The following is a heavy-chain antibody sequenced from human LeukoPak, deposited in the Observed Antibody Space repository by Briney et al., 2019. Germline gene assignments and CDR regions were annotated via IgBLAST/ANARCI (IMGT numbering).Heavy chain of an antibody. CDR1: GGSINSGASC. D-gene: IGHD3-10*01. V-gene: IGHV4-31*03. CDR2: ICDSRNA. J-gene: IGHJ4*02. CDR3: AVGGTGTKVDY. Sequence: SETLSLTCTVSGGSINSGASCWNWNRQHPGEGLEWIGFICDSRNAYYNASLKSRVSISLDTSENQFSLKLSFVTAADTAVYYCAVGGTGTKVDYWGQGILVTVSS.